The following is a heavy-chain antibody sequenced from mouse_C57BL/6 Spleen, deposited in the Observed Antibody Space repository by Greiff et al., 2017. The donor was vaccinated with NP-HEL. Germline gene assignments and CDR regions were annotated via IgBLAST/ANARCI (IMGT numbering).Heavy chain of an antibody. CDR1: GFTFSDYY. CDR3: ARGRGLYGNLYFDY. Sequence: EVNVVESEGGLVQPGSSMKLSCTASGFTFSDYYMAWVRQVPEKGLEWVANINYDGSSTYYLDSLKSRFIISRDNAKNILYLQMSSLKSEDTATYYCARGRGLYGNLYFDYWGQGTTLTVSS. CDR2: INYDGSST. D-gene: IGHD2-1*01. V-gene: IGHV5-16*01. J-gene: IGHJ2*01.